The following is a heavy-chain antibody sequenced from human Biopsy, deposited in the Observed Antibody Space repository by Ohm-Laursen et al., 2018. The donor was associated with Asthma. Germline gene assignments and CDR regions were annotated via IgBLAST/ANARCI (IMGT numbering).Heavy chain of an antibody. CDR2: ISYDGNHK. CDR3: AKRRGYSGHDNDY. Sequence: CLRLSCAAPGFMFRSFGMHWVRQAPGKGLEWVAVISYDGNHKFYEDSVKGRFTISRDNSKNTLYLQMNSLRTEDTAVYYCAKRRGYSGHDNDYWGQGTLVIVSS. V-gene: IGHV3-30*18. CDR1: GFMFRSFG. D-gene: IGHD5-12*01. J-gene: IGHJ4*02.